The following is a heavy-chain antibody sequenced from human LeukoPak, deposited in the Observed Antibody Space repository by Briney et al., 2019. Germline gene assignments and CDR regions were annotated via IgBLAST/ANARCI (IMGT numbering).Heavy chain of an antibody. V-gene: IGHV3-74*01. CDR3: ARVYYYDSSGPPGGY. Sequence: EGSLRLSCAASGFTFSSYWMHWVRQAPGKGLVWVSRINSDGSSTSYADSVKGRFTISRDNAKNTLYLQMNSLRVEDTAVYYCARVYYYDSSGPPGGYWGQGTLVTVSS. D-gene: IGHD3-22*01. CDR1: GFTFSSYW. CDR2: INSDGSST. J-gene: IGHJ4*02.